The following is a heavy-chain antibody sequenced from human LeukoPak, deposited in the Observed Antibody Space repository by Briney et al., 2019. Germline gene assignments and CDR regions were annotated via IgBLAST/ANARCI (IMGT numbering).Heavy chain of an antibody. CDR1: GYTFTSYA. D-gene: IGHD2-8*01. CDR2: INTNTGNP. CDR3: ARAPIVLMVYAFDY. J-gene: IGHJ4*02. V-gene: IGHV7-4-1*02. Sequence: ASVKVSCKASGYTFTSYAMNWVRQAPGQGLEWMGWINTNTGNPTYAQGFTGRFVFSLDISVSTAYLQISSLKAEDTAVYYCARAPIVLMVYAFDYWGQGTLVTVSS.